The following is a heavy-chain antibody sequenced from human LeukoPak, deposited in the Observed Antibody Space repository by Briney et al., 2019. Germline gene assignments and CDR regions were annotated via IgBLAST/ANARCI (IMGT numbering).Heavy chain of an antibody. Sequence: GSLRLSCAASGFTFSSYAMHWVRQAPGKGLEWVAVISYDGSNKYYADSVKGRFTISRDNSKNTLYLQMNSLRAEDTAVYYCARSGIAAAGTSDYWGQGTLVTVSS. J-gene: IGHJ4*02. CDR2: ISYDGSNK. CDR3: ARSGIAAAGTSDY. V-gene: IGHV3-30-3*01. CDR1: GFTFSSYA. D-gene: IGHD6-13*01.